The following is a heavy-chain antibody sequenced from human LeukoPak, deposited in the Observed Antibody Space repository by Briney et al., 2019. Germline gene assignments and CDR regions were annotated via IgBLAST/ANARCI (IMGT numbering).Heavy chain of an antibody. CDR2: IYWNDDK. Sequence: SGPTLVNPTQTLTLTCTFSGFSLSTSGVGVGWIRQPPGKALEWLALIYWNDDKRYSPSLKSRLTITKDTSKNQVVLTMTNMDPVDTATYYRAHSQSYYDFWSGYYVGVGYFDLWGRGTLVTVSS. D-gene: IGHD3-3*01. V-gene: IGHV2-5*01. J-gene: IGHJ2*01. CDR1: GFSLSTSGVG. CDR3: AHSQSYYDFWSGYYVGVGYFDL.